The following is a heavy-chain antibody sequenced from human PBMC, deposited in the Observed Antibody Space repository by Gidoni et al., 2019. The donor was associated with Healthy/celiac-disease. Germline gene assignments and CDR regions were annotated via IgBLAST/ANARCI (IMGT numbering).Heavy chain of an antibody. Sequence: QLQLQESGSGLVKPSQTLSLTCAVSGGSISSGGYSWSWIRQPPGKGLEWIGYIYHSGSTYYNPSLKSRVTISVDRSKNQFSLKLSSVTAADTAVYYCASSLATVNYYGMDVWGQGTTVTVSS. CDR3: ASSLATVNYYGMDV. CDR1: GGSISSGGYS. D-gene: IGHD4-4*01. J-gene: IGHJ6*02. V-gene: IGHV4-30-2*01. CDR2: IYHSGST.